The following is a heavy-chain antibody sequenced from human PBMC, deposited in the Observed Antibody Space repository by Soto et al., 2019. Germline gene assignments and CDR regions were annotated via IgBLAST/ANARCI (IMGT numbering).Heavy chain of an antibody. CDR3: ASYTLQYCGGDCSYAFDI. D-gene: IGHD2-21*02. V-gene: IGHV3-30-3*01. CDR1: GFTFSSYA. J-gene: IGHJ3*02. CDR2: ISYDGSNK. Sequence: QVQLVESGGGVVQPGRSLRLSCAASGFTFSSYAMHWVRQAPGKGLEWVAFISYDGSNKYYADSVKGRFTISRDNSKNTLYLQMNSLRTEDTAVYYCASYTLQYCGGDCSYAFDIWGQGTMVTVSS.